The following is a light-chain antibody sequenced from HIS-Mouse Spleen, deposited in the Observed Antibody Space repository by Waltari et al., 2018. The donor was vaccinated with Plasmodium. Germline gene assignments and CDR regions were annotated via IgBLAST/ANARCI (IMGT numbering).Light chain of an antibody. J-gene: IGLJ3*02. CDR3: YSTDSSGNHRV. V-gene: IGLV3-10*01. CDR2: EDS. Sequence: SYELTQPPSVSVSPGQTARITCPGDALPNKYAYLYQHKSGQAPLLVIYEDSKRPSGIPERFSGSSSGTMATLTISGAQVEDEADYYCYSTDSSGNHRVFGGGTKLTVL. CDR1: ALPNKY.